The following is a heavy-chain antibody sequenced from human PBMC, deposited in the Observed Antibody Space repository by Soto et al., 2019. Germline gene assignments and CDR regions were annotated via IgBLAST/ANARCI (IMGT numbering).Heavy chain of an antibody. D-gene: IGHD1-1*01. Sequence: QVQLVESGGGVVQPGRSLRLSCAASEFTFSTYGMHWVRQAPGKGLEWVAVIWYDGSNKYYADSVKGRFTISRDNSKNTLYLQMNSLRAEDTAVYFCARDRYEAYYYGMDVWGQGTTVIVSS. CDR1: EFTFSTYG. J-gene: IGHJ6*02. V-gene: IGHV3-33*01. CDR3: ARDRYEAYYYGMDV. CDR2: IWYDGSNK.